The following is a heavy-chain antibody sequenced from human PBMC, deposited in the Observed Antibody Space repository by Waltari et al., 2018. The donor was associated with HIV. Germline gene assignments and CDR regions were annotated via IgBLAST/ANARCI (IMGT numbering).Heavy chain of an antibody. J-gene: IGHJ5*02. CDR1: GCSISSSSYY. V-gene: IGHV4-39*01. D-gene: IGHD3-22*01. Sequence: QLQLPESGPGLVKPSETLSLTCTVSGCSISSSSYYWGWILQPPGKGLEWIGRSYYSGSTYYNPSLKSRVTISVDTSKNQFSLKLSSVTAADTAVYYCARHFSDSSGYWWFDPWGQGTLVTVSS. CDR2: SYYSGST. CDR3: ARHFSDSSGYWWFDP.